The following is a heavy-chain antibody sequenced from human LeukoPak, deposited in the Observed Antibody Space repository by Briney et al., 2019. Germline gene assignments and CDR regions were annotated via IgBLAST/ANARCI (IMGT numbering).Heavy chain of an antibody. CDR3: ARDLCSSTSCSCFDP. D-gene: IGHD2-2*01. J-gene: IGHJ5*02. V-gene: IGHV3-30*04. CDR1: GFTFSSYA. CDR2: ISYDGSNK. Sequence: QPGRSLRLSCAASGFTFSSYAMHWVRQAPGKGLEWVAVISYDGSNKYYADSVKGRFTISRDNSKNTLYLQMNSLRAEDTAVYYCARDLCSSTSCSCFDPWGQGTLVTVSS.